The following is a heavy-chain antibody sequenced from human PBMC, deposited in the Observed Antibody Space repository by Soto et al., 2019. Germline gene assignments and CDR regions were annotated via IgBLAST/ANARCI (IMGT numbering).Heavy chain of an antibody. CDR3: ARETYYYDSSGYYFMFDY. D-gene: IGHD3-22*01. V-gene: IGHV3-30-3*01. J-gene: IGHJ4*02. CDR2: ISYDGSNK. Sequence: GGSLRLSCAASGFTFSSYAMHWVRRAPGKGLEWVAVISYDGSNKYYADSVKGRFTISRDNSKNTLYLQMNSLRAEDTAVYYCARETYYYDSSGYYFMFDYWGQGTLVTVSS. CDR1: GFTFSSYA.